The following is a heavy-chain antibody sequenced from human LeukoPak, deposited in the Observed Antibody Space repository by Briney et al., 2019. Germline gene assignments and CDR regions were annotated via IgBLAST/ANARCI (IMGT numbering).Heavy chain of an antibody. Sequence: SETLSLTCAVYGGSFSGYYWSWIRQPPGKGLEWIGEINHSGSTNYNPSLKSRVTISVDTSKNQFSLKLSSVTAADTAVYYCAREGAFSGSYYFDYWGQGTLVTVSS. CDR3: AREGAFSGSYYFDY. V-gene: IGHV4-34*01. D-gene: IGHD1-26*01. J-gene: IGHJ4*02. CDR2: INHSGST. CDR1: GGSFSGYY.